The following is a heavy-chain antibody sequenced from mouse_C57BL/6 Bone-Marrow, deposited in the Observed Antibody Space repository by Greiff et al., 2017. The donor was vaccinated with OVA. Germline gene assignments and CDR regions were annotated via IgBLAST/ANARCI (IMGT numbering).Heavy chain of an antibody. CDR3: ARVGGYYWFAY. Sequence: EVNLVESGGGLVKPGGSLKLSCAASGFTFSSYAMSWVRQTPEKRLEWVATISDGGSYTYYPDNVKGRFTISRDNAKNNLYLQMSHLKSEDTAMYYCARVGGYYWFAYWGQGTLVTVSA. J-gene: IGHJ3*01. D-gene: IGHD2-3*01. CDR2: ISDGGSYT. V-gene: IGHV5-4*03. CDR1: GFTFSSYA.